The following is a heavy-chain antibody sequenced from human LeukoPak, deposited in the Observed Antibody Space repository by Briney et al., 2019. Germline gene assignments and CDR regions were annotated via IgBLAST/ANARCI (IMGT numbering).Heavy chain of an antibody. CDR2: MNPNSGNT. J-gene: IGHJ4*02. D-gene: IGHD1-14*01. CDR1: GYTFTSYD. Sequence: ASVKVSCKASGYTFTSYDINWVRQATGQGLEWMGWMNPNSGNTGYAQKFQGRVTMTTDTSTSTAYMELRSLRSDDTAVYYCARDPTLTTFDYWGQGTLVTVSS. CDR3: ARDPTLTTFDY. V-gene: IGHV1-8*02.